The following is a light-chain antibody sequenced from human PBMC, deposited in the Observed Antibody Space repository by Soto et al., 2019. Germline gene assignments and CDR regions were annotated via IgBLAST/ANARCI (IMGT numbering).Light chain of an antibody. CDR1: QSISTY. CDR3: QQGYRPPRT. CDR2: AAS. Sequence: DIQMTQSPSFLSASVGDRVSISCRANQSISTYLNWYQHKPGKAPKFLIHAASSLQSRVPSRFSGSGSGTEFTLTISSLQHEDFETYYCQQGYRPPRTFGQGTKVDIK. J-gene: IGKJ1*01. V-gene: IGKV1-39*01.